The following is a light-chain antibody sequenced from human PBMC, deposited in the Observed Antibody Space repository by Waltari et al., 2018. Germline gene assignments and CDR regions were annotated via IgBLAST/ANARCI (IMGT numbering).Light chain of an antibody. CDR1: QSISSY. V-gene: IGKV1-39*01. CDR2: SAS. CDR3: QQGYRTYPTVT. J-gene: IGKJ1*01. Sequence: DIQMTQSPSSRSASVGDRVTITCRASQSISSYLNWDQQQPGKAPKLLFYSASSLQSGVPSRFSGSGSGTDFTLTISSLQPEDFATYYCQQGYRTYPTVTFGQGTKVEIK.